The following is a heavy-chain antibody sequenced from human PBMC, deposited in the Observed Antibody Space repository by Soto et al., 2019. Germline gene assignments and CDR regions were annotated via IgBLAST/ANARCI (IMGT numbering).Heavy chain of an antibody. CDR3: ARKRNCMVRGVTGGMDV. CDR1: GYTFTSYG. D-gene: IGHD3-10*01. J-gene: IGHJ6*02. V-gene: IGHV1-18*01. CDR2: ISAYNGNT. Sequence: GASVKVSCKASGYTFTSYGISWVRQAPGQGLEGMGWISAYNGNTNYAQKLQGRVTMTTDTSTSTAYMELRSLRSDDTAVYYCARKRNCMVRGVTGGMDVWGQGTTVTVSS.